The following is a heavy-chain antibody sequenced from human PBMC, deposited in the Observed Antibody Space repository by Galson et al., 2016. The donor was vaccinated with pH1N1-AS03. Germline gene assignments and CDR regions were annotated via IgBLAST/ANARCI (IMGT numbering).Heavy chain of an antibody. J-gene: IGHJ4*02. CDR3: ARGRGSSNLDPVGY. Sequence: SETLSLTCTVSGGSLTNYYWSWTRQPAGRGLESIGRIHSSGSTDYNPSLRTRVTMSKDSSKNQISLNLTSVSASDTAIYYCARGRGSSNLDPVGYWGQGILVTVSS. CDR2: IHSSGST. V-gene: IGHV4-4*07. D-gene: IGHD3-10*01. CDR1: GGSLTNYY.